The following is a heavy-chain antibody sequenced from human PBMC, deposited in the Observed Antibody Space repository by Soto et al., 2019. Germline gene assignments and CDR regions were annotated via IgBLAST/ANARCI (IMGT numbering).Heavy chain of an antibody. CDR3: ARDRGTMVRGVYDAFDI. CDR1: GFAFSIYP. CDR2: ISSDGSDT. J-gene: IGHJ3*02. D-gene: IGHD3-10*01. V-gene: IGHV3-74*01. Sequence: PGGSLRLSCAASGFAFSIYPMHWVRQAPGKGLVWVSRISSDGSDTNYADSVRGRFTVSRDNAKNTLYLQMNSLRAEDTAVYYCARDRGTMVRGVYDAFDIWGQGTMVTVSS.